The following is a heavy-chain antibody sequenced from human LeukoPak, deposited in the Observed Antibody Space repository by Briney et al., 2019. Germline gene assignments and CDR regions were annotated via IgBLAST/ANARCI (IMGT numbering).Heavy chain of an antibody. V-gene: IGHV3-23*01. CDR1: GFTFNSYA. J-gene: IGHJ4*02. CDR3: AKGQHSDGWYPIVDY. D-gene: IGHD6-19*01. CDR2: ITGNGGIT. Sequence: GGSLRLSCAASGFTFNSYAMSWVRQAPGKGPEWVSGITGNGGITYYADSVKGRFTISRDNSKNTLYLQMNSLRAEDTAVYYCAKGQHSDGWYPIVDYWGQGTLVTVSS.